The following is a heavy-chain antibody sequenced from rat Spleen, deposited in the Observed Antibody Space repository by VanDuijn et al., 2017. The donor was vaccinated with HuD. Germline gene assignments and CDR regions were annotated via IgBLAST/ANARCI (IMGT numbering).Heavy chain of an antibody. Sequence: EVQLVESDGGLVQPGRSLKLSCAASGFTFSDYYMAWVRQAPTKGLEWVATISSEGRSPYYRDSVKGRFTISRDSAKSTLYLQMDSLRSEDTATYYCARHPYGGYPYYFDYWGQGVMVTVSS. D-gene: IGHD1-11*01. V-gene: IGHV5-29*01. J-gene: IGHJ2*01. CDR2: ISSEGRSP. CDR3: ARHPYGGYPYYFDY. CDR1: GFTFSDYY.